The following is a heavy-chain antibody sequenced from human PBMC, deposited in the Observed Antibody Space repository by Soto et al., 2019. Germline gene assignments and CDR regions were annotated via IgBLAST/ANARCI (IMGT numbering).Heavy chain of an antibody. D-gene: IGHD3-3*01. J-gene: IGHJ4*02. CDR3: AKRLSHYDFWSGLGH. CDR1: GFTFGTYA. V-gene: IGHV3-23*01. Sequence: GESLKISCAASGFTFGTYAMNWVRQAPGKGLEWVSTITDVGDPTYYADSVKGRFTISRDNSRKMLYLQMNSLRTEDTAVYYCAKRLSHYDFWSGLGHWGQGTLVTVSS. CDR2: ITDVGDPT.